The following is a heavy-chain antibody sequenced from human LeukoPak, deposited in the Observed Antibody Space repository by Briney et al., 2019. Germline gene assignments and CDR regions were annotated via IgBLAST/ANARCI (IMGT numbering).Heavy chain of an antibody. V-gene: IGHV1-69*13. D-gene: IGHD1-26*01. CDR3: AFSLGATGAFDI. CDR2: IIPIFGTA. Sequence: SVKVSCKASGGTFSSYAISWVRQAAGQGLEWMGGIIPIFGTANYAQKFQGRVTITADESTSTASMELSSLRSEDTAVYYCAFSLGATGAFDIWGQGTMVTVSS. CDR1: GGTFSSYA. J-gene: IGHJ3*02.